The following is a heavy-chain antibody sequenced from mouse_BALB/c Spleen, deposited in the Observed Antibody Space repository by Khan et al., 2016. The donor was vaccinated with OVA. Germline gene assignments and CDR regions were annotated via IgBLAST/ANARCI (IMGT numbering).Heavy chain of an antibody. J-gene: IGHJ3*01. CDR2: ISSDGDYT. CDR1: GFTFSTYA. D-gene: IGHD2-1*01. CDR3: SRTPYGNFSY. Sequence: EVELVESGGGLVKPGGSLKLSCAVSGFTFSTYAMSWVRQTPEKRLEWVATISSDGDYTYYPDNVTGRFTISRDNAKNTLYLQMSSLTSEDTAMYYCSRTPYGNFSYWGQGTLVTGSA. V-gene: IGHV5-9-3*01.